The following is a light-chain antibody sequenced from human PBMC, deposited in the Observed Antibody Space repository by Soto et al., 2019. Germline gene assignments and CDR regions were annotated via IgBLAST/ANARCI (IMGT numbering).Light chain of an antibody. CDR2: GAS. Sequence: EIVLTQSPATLSSFPGDRVTLSCRASQAVNTRLAWYQHKPGQAPRLLIYGASTRATGIPARFSGSGSGTEFTLTISSLQSEDFAVYYCQQYNNWPPWTFGQGTKVDI. CDR3: QQYNNWPPWT. CDR1: QAVNTR. J-gene: IGKJ1*01. V-gene: IGKV3-15*01.